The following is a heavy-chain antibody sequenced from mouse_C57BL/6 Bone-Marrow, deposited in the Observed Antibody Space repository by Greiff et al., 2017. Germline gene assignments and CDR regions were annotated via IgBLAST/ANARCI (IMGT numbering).Heavy chain of an antibody. CDR2: IDPENGDT. V-gene: IGHV14-4*01. Sequence: VQLQQSGAELVRPGASVKLSCTASGFNIKDDYMHWVKQRPEQGLEWIGWIDPENGDTEYASKFQGKATITADTSSNTAYLQLSSLTSEDTAVYYCTTRGNYYGSSLFAYWGQGTLVTVSA. CDR3: TTRGNYYGSSLFAY. D-gene: IGHD1-1*01. CDR1: GFNIKDDY. J-gene: IGHJ3*01.